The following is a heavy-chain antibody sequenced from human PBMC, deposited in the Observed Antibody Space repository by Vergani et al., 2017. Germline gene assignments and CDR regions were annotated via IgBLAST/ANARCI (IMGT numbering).Heavy chain of an antibody. CDR2: IYHGENT. V-gene: IGHV4-38-2*02. CDR1: GYSIRSAYY. D-gene: IGHD6-13*01. J-gene: IGHJ1*01. CDR3: AKTGIASVGTGGVL. Sequence: QVQLQESGPGLVKPSDTLSLTCTVSGYSIRSAYYWGWIRQSPGKGLEWLVSIYHGENTFYNPSLKSRVAISADTSKNQFSLKVTSVTAADTAVYSCAKTGIASVGTGGVLWGQGTQVTVSS.